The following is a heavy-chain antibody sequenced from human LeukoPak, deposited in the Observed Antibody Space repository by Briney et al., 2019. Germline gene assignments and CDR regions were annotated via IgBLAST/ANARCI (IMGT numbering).Heavy chain of an antibody. J-gene: IGHJ6*03. Sequence: GASVKVSCKASGYTFTSYDINWVRQATGQGLEWMGWMNPNSDNTGYAQKFQGRVTITRNTSISTAYMELSSLRSDDTAVYYCARADYYYYMDVWGKGTTVTVSS. CDR3: ARADYYYYMDV. V-gene: IGHV1-8*03. CDR1: GYTFTSYD. CDR2: MNPNSDNT.